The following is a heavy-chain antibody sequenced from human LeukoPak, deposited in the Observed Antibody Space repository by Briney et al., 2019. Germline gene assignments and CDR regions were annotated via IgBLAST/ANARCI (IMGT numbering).Heavy chain of an antibody. CDR2: MNPNSGNT. V-gene: IGHV1-8*01. J-gene: IGHJ4*02. CDR3: ARGGYDWDYFDY. D-gene: IGHD5-12*01. Sequence: ASMKVSCKASGYTFTSYDINWVRQATGQGLEWVGWMNPNSGNTGYAQKFQGRVTMTRNTSISTAYMELSSLRSEDTAVYYCARGGYDWDYFDYWGQGTLVTVSS. CDR1: GYTFTSYD.